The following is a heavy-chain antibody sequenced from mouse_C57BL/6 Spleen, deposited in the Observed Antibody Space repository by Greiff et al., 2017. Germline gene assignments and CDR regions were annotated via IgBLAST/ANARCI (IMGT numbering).Heavy chain of an antibody. CDR1: GFTFSDYG. Sequence: EVMLVESGGGLVKPGGSLKLSCAASGFTFSDYGMHWVRQAPEKGLEWVAYISSGSSTINYADTVKGRFTISRDNAKNTLFLQMTSLRSEDTAMYYCATYYYGSSYEYWGQGTTLTVSS. CDR2: ISSGSSTI. V-gene: IGHV5-17*01. D-gene: IGHD1-1*01. J-gene: IGHJ2*01. CDR3: ATYYYGSSYEY.